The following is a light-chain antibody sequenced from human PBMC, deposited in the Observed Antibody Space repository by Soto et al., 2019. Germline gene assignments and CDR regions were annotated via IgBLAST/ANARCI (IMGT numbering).Light chain of an antibody. Sequence: EIVLTQSPGTLSLSPGERATLSCRASQSFRSNYLAWYQQRPGQAPRLLIYATSSRATGVPDRFSGSGSGTDFTLTISRLEPEDFAVYYCQQYASVPGRTFRGGTKVDIK. CDR2: ATS. CDR1: QSFRSNY. CDR3: QQYASVPGRT. V-gene: IGKV3-20*01. J-gene: IGKJ4*01.